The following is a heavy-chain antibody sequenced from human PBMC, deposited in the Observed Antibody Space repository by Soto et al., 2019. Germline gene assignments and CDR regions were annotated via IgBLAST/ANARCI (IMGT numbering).Heavy chain of an antibody. CDR1: VGSMRSGGYY. CDR2: IYYSGST. J-gene: IGHJ5*02. CDR3: ARLTVSTGTERYALFDP. D-gene: IGHD4-17*01. V-gene: IGHV4-31*03. Sequence: SLDLTCTVSVGSMRSGGYYWSWILQHPGKGLEWIGYIYYSGSTYYNPSLKSRVTISVDTSKNQFSLKLSSVTAADTAVYYCARLTVSTGTERYALFDPWGQGTLLTVSS.